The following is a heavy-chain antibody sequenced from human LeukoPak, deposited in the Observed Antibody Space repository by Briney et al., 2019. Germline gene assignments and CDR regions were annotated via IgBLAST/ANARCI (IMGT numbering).Heavy chain of an antibody. D-gene: IGHD4-17*01. CDR1: GGSFSGCY. V-gene: IGHV4-34*01. CDR3: ARESVTTPGPYYGMDV. Sequence: SETLSLTCAVYGGSFSGCYWSWIRQPPGKGLEWIGEINHSGSTNYNPSLKSRVTISVDTSKNQFSLKLSSVTAADTAVYYCARESVTTPGPYYGMDVWGKGTTVTVSS. CDR2: INHSGST. J-gene: IGHJ6*04.